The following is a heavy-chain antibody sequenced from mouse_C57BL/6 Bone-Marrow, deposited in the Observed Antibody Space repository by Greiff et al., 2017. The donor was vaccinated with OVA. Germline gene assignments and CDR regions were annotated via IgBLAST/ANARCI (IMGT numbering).Heavy chain of an antibody. CDR2: ISSGGSYT. CDR3: ARHAVLRWFAY. Sequence: EVKLQESGGDLVKPGGSLKLSCAASGFTFSSYGMSWVRQTPDKRLEWVATISSGGSYTYYPDSVKGRFTISRDNAKNTLYLQMSSLKSEDTAMYYCARHAVLRWFAYWGQGTLVTVSA. D-gene: IGHD1-1*01. J-gene: IGHJ3*01. V-gene: IGHV5-6*01. CDR1: GFTFSSYG.